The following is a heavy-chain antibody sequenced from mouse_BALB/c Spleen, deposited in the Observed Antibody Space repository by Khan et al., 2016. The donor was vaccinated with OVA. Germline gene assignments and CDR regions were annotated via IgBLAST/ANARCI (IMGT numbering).Heavy chain of an antibody. CDR2: IRYSGNT. Sequence: EVQLVESGPGLVKPSQSLSLTCTVTGYSITSDYAWNWIRQFPGNKLEWMGFIRYSGNTNYNPSLKSRISITQDTSKNQFFLQLNSVTTEDTARYYCARVYGGDFDYWGQGTTLTVSS. CDR1: GYSITSDYA. D-gene: IGHD1-1*01. J-gene: IGHJ2*01. CDR3: ARVYGGDFDY. V-gene: IGHV3-2*02.